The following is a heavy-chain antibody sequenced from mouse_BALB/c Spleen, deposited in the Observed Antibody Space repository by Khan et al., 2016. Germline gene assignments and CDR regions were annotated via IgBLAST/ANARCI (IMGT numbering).Heavy chain of an antibody. CDR3: AREGVRRGFAY. Sequence: EVELVESGGGLVKPGGSLKLSCAASGFTFSDYYMYWVRQTPEKRLEWVATISDGGSYTYYPDSVKGRFTISRDNAKNNLYMQMSRLKSEDTAMSYGAREGVRRGFAYWGQGTLVTVSA. J-gene: IGHJ3*01. CDR1: GFTFSDYY. CDR2: ISDGGSYT. D-gene: IGHD1-2*01. V-gene: IGHV5-4*02.